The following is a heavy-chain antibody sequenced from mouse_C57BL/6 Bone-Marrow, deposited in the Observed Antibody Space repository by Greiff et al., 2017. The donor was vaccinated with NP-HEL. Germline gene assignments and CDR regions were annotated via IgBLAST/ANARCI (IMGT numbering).Heavy chain of an antibody. CDR1: GYAFSSSW. J-gene: IGHJ2*01. CDR3: AREYYGSSPWFAY. V-gene: IGHV1-82*01. D-gene: IGHD1-1*01. CDR2: IYPGDGDT. Sequence: VHLVESGPELVKPGASVKISCKASGYAFSSSWMNWVKQRPGKGLEWIGRIYPGDGDTNYNGKFKGKATLTADKSSSTAYMQLSSLTSEDSAVYFCAREYYGSSPWFAYWGQGTTLTVSS.